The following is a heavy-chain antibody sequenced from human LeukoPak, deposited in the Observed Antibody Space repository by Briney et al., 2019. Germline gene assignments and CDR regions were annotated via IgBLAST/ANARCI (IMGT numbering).Heavy chain of an antibody. CDR2: ISAYNGNT. J-gene: IGHJ3*02. Sequence: GASVKVSCKASGYTFTSYGISWVRQAPGQGLEWMGWISAYNGNTNYAQKLQGRVTMTTDTSTSTAYMELRSLRSDDTAVYYCARDIVVVPAATLTAFDIWGQGTMVTVSS. CDR3: ARDIVVVPAATLTAFDI. CDR1: GYTFTSYG. D-gene: IGHD2-2*01. V-gene: IGHV1-18*01.